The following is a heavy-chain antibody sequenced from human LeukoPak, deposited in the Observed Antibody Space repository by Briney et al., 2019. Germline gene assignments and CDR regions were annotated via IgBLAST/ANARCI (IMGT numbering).Heavy chain of an antibody. Sequence: SETLSLTCTVSGGSISNTAYYWGWIRQPPGKGLEWIGSLSYSGSPYYNPSLKSRVTISGDMSKNQFSLRLSSVTAADTAVYYCARHSHRIYDCWGQGTLVTVSS. CDR1: GGSISNTAYY. V-gene: IGHV4-39*01. D-gene: IGHD5-12*01. CDR3: ARHSHRIYDC. J-gene: IGHJ4*02. CDR2: LSYSGSP.